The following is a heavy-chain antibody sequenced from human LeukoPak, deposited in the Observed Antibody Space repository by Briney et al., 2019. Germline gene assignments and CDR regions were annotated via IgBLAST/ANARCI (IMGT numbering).Heavy chain of an antibody. CDR3: ARGGSGYSWYFDL. CDR2: IYYSGST. J-gene: IGHJ2*01. D-gene: IGHD5-12*01. CDR1: GGSISSGGYY. Sequence: SETLSLTCTVSGGSISSGGYYWSWIRQHPGKGLEWIGYIYYSGSTYYNPSLKSRVTISVDTSKNQFSLKLSSVTAADTAVYYCARGGSGYSWYFDLWGRGTLVTVSS. V-gene: IGHV4-31*03.